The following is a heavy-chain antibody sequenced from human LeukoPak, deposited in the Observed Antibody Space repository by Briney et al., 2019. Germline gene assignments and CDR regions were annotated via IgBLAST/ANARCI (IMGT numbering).Heavy chain of an antibody. D-gene: IGHD3-3*01. V-gene: IGHV3-48*02. CDR1: GFTFSSYS. CDR3: ARVRFLEWLVVYYGMDV. Sequence: GGSLRLSCAASGFTFSSYSMNWVRQAPGKGLEWVSYISSSSSTIYYADSVKGRFTISRDNAKNSLYLQMNSLRDEDTAVYYCARVRFLEWLVVYYGMDVWGQGTTVTVSS. CDR2: ISSSSSTI. J-gene: IGHJ6*02.